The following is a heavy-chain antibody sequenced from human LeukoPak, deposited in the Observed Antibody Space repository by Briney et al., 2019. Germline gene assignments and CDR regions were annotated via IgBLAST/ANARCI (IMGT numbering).Heavy chain of an antibody. CDR2: MNPNSGNT. D-gene: IGHD6-19*01. Sequence: ASVKVSCKASGYTFTGYYMHWVRQATGQGLEWMGWMNPNSGNTGYAQKFQGRVTMTRNTSISTAYMELSSLRSEDTAVYYCASSGWSYYFDYWGQGTLVTVSS. CDR1: GYTFTGYY. J-gene: IGHJ4*02. V-gene: IGHV1-8*02. CDR3: ASSGWSYYFDY.